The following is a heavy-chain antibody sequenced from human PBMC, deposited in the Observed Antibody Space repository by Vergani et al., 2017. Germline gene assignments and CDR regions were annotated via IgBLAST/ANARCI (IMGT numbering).Heavy chain of an antibody. Sequence: EVQLVESGGGLVKPGGSLRLSCAASGFTFSSYSMNWVRQAPGKGLEWVSSISSSSSYIYYADSVKGRFTISRDNSKNTLYLQMNSLRAEDTAVYYCAAGVGYYMDVWGKGTTVTVSS. D-gene: IGHD1-26*01. CDR1: GFTFSSYS. J-gene: IGHJ6*03. CDR3: AAGVGYYMDV. CDR2: ISSSSSYI. V-gene: IGHV3-21*04.